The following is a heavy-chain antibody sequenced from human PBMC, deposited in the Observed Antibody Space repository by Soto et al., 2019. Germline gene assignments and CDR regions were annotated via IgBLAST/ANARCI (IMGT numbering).Heavy chain of an antibody. D-gene: IGHD3-10*01. CDR2: ISSSSSYI. J-gene: IGHJ5*02. V-gene: IGHV3-21*01. CDR1: GFTFISYS. Sequence: PGGSLRLSCAASGFTFISYSMNWVLQAPWKGLEWVSSISSSSSYIYYADSVKGRFTISRDNAKNSLYLQMNSLRAEDTAVYYCARGPHYYGSGTHLNWFDPWGQGTLVTVSS. CDR3: ARGPHYYGSGTHLNWFDP.